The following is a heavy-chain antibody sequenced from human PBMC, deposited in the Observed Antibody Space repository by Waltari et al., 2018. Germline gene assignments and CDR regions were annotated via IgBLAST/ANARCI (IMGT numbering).Heavy chain of an antibody. CDR2: IFGGEMK. J-gene: IGHJ4*02. CDR3: ATHCPSGRCFRWFYYDS. Sequence: QGPGECVGWGAVIFGGEMKLYTGSVRGRFTISKDTSENSVYLQMNSLRVDDSAVYYCATHCPSGRCFRWFYYDSWGQGSLVTVSS. D-gene: IGHD2-15*01. V-gene: IGHV3-53*01.